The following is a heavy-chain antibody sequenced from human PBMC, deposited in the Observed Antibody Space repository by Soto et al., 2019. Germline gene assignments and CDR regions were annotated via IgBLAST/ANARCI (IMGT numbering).Heavy chain of an antibody. V-gene: IGHV1-69*06. Sequence: QVQLVQSGAEVKKPGSSVKVSCKASGGTFSSYAISWVRQAPGQGLEWMGGIIPIFGTANYAQKFQGRVTITADNSTSTAYMELSSLRSEDTAVYYCAREGEAYYYDSSGYYHYFDYWAQGTLVTVSS. CDR2: IIPIFGTA. CDR1: GGTFSSYA. J-gene: IGHJ4*02. D-gene: IGHD3-22*01. CDR3: AREGEAYYYDSSGYYHYFDY.